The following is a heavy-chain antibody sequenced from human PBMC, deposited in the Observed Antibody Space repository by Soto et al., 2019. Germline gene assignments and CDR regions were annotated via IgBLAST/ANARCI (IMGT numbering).Heavy chain of an antibody. V-gene: IGHV4-59*01. Sequence: SETLSLTCTVSGGSISSYYWSWIRQPPGKGLEWIGYIYYSGSTNYNPSLKSRVTISVDTSKNQFSLKLSSVTAADTAVYYCARSPYSGYDGDYYFDYWGQGTLVTVSS. J-gene: IGHJ4*02. CDR3: ARSPYSGYDGDYYFDY. CDR2: IYYSGST. D-gene: IGHD5-12*01. CDR1: GGSISSYY.